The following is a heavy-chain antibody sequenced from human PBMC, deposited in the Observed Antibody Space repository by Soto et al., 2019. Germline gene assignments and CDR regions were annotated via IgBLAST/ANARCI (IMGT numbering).Heavy chain of an antibody. CDR2: ISAYNGNT. CDR1: GYTFNRYG. V-gene: IGHV1-18*01. D-gene: IGHD3-10*01. Sequence: QVQLVQSGAEVKKPGASVTVSCKASGYTFNRYGISWVRQAPGQGLEWMGWISAYNGNTNSAQNLQGRVAMTTDTSTDTAYMELRSLRSDDTAVYYWAREGYYGSGSADYWGQGTLVTVSS. CDR3: AREGYYGSGSADY. J-gene: IGHJ4*02.